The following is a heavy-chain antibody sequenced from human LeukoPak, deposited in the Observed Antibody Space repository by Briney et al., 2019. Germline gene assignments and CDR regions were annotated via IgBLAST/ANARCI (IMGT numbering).Heavy chain of an antibody. V-gene: IGHV3-30*02. CDR2: IRYDGSYQ. J-gene: IGHJ4*02. CDR3: ARVRGASSSSWYFDY. CDR1: GFTFTSYG. Sequence: GGSLRLSCAASGFTFTSYGMHWVRQAPGQGLEWVAIIRYDGSYQWSAEVVKGRFTISRDNSKKTLYLQMNSLRADDTAGYYCARVRGASSSSWYFDYWGQGTLVTVSS. D-gene: IGHD6-13*01.